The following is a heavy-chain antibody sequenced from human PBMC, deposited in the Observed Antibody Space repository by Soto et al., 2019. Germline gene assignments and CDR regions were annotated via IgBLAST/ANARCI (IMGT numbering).Heavy chain of an antibody. CDR1: GYTFTSYD. CDR2: INPSGGST. J-gene: IGHJ4*02. CDR3: ARETYYYDSSGSPAGFDY. D-gene: IGHD3-22*01. V-gene: IGHV1-46*01. Sequence: ASVKVSCKASGYTFTSYDMHWVRQAPGQGLEWMGIINPSGGSTSYAQKFKGRVTMTRDTSTSTVYMELSSLRSEDTAVYYCARETYYYDSSGSPAGFDYWGQGTLVTVSS.